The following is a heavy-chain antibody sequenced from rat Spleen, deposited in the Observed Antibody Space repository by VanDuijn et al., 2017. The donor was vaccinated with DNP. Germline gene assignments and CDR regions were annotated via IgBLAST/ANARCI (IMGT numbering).Heavy chain of an antibody. CDR3: TRDLDWELDWYFDF. CDR2: ISNSGRST. J-gene: IGHJ1*01. CDR1: GFTFSKYG. D-gene: IGHD5-1*01. V-gene: IGHV5-27*01. Sequence: EVQLVESGGGPVQPGRSLKLSCAASGFTFSKYGMAWVRQAPKKGLEWVAYISNSGRSTYYPDSVKGRFTISRDNAKSTLYLQMNSLRSEDTATYYCTRDLDWELDWYFDFWGPGTMVTVSS.